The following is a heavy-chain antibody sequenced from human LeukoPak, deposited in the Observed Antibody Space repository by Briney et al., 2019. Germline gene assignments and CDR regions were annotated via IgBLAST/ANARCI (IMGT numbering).Heavy chain of an antibody. J-gene: IGHJ5*02. D-gene: IGHD1-26*01. CDR1: GYTITSYG. Sequence: AASVKVSCKASGYTITSYGISWVRQAPGQGLEWMGWISADNGNAKYAQKLQGRVTMTTDTSTSTAYMELRSLRSDDTAVYYCARDWAPLSGNYYDAWFDPWGQGTLVTVSS. V-gene: IGHV1-18*01. CDR2: ISADNGNA. CDR3: ARDWAPLSGNYYDAWFDP.